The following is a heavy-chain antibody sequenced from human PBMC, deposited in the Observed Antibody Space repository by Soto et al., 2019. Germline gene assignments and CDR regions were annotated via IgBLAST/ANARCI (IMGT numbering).Heavy chain of an antibody. CDR2: ISYDGSNR. J-gene: IGHJ6*02. Sequence: GGSLRLSCAASGFTVSSYGMHWVRQAPGKGLEWVAVISYDGSNRYYAGSVKGRSTISRDNSKKTLYLQMNSLRAEDTAVYYCAKGSLTTYYGMDVWGQGTTVPVTS. CDR1: GFTVSSYG. V-gene: IGHV3-30*18. CDR3: AKGSLTTYYGMDV. D-gene: IGHD4-4*01.